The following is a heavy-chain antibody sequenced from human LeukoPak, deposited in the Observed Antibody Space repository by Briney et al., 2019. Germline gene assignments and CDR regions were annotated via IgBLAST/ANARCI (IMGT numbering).Heavy chain of an antibody. J-gene: IGHJ6*03. CDR1: GYTFTDYA. CDR2: INTNTGNP. CDR3: ARVEGKYYDFWSGYYDYYYMDV. D-gene: IGHD3-3*01. V-gene: IGHV7-4-1*02. Sequence: ASVKVSCKASGYTFTDYAMNWVRQAPGQGLEGMGWINTNTGNPTYAQGFTGRFVFSLDTSVSTAYLQISSLKAEDTAVYYCARVEGKYYDFWSGYYDYYYMDVWGKGTTVTVSS.